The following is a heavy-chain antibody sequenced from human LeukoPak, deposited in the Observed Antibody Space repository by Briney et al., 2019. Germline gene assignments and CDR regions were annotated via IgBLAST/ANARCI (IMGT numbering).Heavy chain of an antibody. CDR1: GFTFSRYA. CDR3: AKAPTTQYYYYGMDV. V-gene: IGHV3-23*01. CDR2: LSGSGGST. J-gene: IGHJ6*02. D-gene: IGHD5-12*01. Sequence: GGSLRLSCAASGFTFSRYAMSWVRQAPGKGLEWVSTLSGSGGSTYYADSVKGRFTISRDNSKNTLYLQMNSLRAEDTAVYYCAKAPTTQYYYYGMDVWGQGTTVTVSS.